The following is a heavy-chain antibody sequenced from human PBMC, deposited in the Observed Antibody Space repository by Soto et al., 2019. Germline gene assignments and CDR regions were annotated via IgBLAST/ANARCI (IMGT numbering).Heavy chain of an antibody. J-gene: IGHJ4*02. D-gene: IGHD3-22*01. CDR1: GFTFSSHW. V-gene: IGHV3-74*01. CDR3: VMDSSAYYEIAY. CDR2: INSDGSSI. Sequence: EVQLVESGGGLVQPGGSLRLSCAASGFTFSSHWMHWVRQAPGKGPVWVSRINSDGSSINYADSVKGRFTISRDNAKNTLYLQMNSLRAEDTAVYYCVMDSSAYYEIAYWGQGTLVTVSS.